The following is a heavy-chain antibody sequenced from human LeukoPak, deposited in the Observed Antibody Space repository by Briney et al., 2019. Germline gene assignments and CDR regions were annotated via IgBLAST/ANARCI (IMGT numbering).Heavy chain of an antibody. CDR3: ARDRWFYYDSSGYYASNLDFDY. J-gene: IGHJ4*02. D-gene: IGHD3-22*01. CDR2: ISSSSSYI. V-gene: IGHV3-21*01. CDR1: GFTFSSYS. Sequence: GGSLRLSCAASGFTFSSYSMNWVRQAPGKGLGWVSSISSSSSYIYYADSVKGRFTISRDNAKNSLYLQMNSLRAEDTAVYYCARDRWFYYDSSGYYASNLDFDYWGQGTLVTVSS.